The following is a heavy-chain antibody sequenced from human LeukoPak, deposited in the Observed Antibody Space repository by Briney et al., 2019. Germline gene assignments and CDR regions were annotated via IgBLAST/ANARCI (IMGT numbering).Heavy chain of an antibody. CDR2: ITSTGTTI. D-gene: IGHD4-17*01. CDR3: ARGGINYGFDY. CDR1: GFTFSNYE. J-gene: IGHJ4*02. Sequence: SGGSLRLSCAASGFTFSNYEMDWVRQAPGKGLEWLSYITSTGTTIYYADSVRGRFTISRHNAKSSLYLQMDSLRAEDTAVYYCARGGINYGFDYWGQGTLVTVSS. V-gene: IGHV3-48*01.